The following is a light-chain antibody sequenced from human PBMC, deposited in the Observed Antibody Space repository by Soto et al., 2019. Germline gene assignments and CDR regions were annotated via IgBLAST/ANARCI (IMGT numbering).Light chain of an antibody. V-gene: IGKV3-20*01. CDR2: GAS. J-gene: IGKJ1*01. CDR3: HQYASSPET. Sequence: EIVMTQSPATLSVSPGERATLSCRASQSVSSNLAWYQQKPGQAPRLLIYGASRRATGIPDRFRGSGSGTDFTLTISRLEPEEFAVYYCHQYASSPETFGQGTKVDIK. CDR1: QSVSSN.